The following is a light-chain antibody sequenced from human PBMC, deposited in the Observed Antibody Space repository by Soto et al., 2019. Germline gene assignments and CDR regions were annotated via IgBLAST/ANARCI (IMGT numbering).Light chain of an antibody. Sequence: EIVLTQSPATLSLSPGERATLSCRASQSVSSVLAWYQQKPGQAPRLLIYDVFKRATGIPARFSGSGSGTDFTLTISSLEPEDFAVYYCQHRTNWPPFTFGPGTKVDIK. J-gene: IGKJ3*01. CDR2: DVF. CDR3: QHRTNWPPFT. V-gene: IGKV3-11*01. CDR1: QSVSSV.